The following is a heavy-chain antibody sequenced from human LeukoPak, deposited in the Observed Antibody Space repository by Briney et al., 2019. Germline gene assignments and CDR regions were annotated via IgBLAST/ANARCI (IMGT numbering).Heavy chain of an antibody. D-gene: IGHD5-18*01. CDR3: ATGGIYSSNFDY. CDR1: GYTFIRFW. Sequence: GESLKISCKGSGYTFIRFWIGWVRQMPGTGLEWMGIIYPGDSETRYSPSFQGQVTISVDKSISTAYLQWSSLKASDTDVYDCATGGIYSSNFDYWGQGTLVTVSS. CDR2: IYPGDSET. V-gene: IGHV5-51*01. J-gene: IGHJ4*02.